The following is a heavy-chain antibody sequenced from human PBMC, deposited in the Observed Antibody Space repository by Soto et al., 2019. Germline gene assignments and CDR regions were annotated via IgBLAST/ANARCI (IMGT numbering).Heavy chain of an antibody. V-gene: IGHV3-48*02. CDR1: GLSFSIYS. J-gene: IGHJ6*02. CDR3: ARKNTYYYDSSGRMDV. Sequence: GGSLRLSCAASGLSFSIYSMNWVRQAPGKGLEWVSYISSSSSTIYYADSVKGRFTISRDNAKNSLYLQMNSLRDEDTAVYYCARKNTYYYDSSGRMDVWGQGTTVTVSS. CDR2: ISSSSSTI. D-gene: IGHD3-22*01.